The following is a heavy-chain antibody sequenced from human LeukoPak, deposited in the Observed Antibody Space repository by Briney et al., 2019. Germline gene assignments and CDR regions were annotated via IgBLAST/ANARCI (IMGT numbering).Heavy chain of an antibody. CDR3: ARDRGYSSAWYWGMDV. V-gene: IGHV3-21*01. D-gene: IGHD6-19*01. CDR2: ISSSGSDI. CDR1: RFTFSNYG. J-gene: IGHJ6*03. Sequence: GGSLRLSCAASRFTFSNYGINWVREAPGKGLEWVSSISSSGSDIYYADSVKGRFTISRDNAKNSLYLQMSSLRAEDTAVYYCARDRGYSSAWYWGMDVWGKGTTVTVSS.